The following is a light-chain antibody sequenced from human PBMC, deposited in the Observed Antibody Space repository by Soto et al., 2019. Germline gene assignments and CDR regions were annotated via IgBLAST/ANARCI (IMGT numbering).Light chain of an antibody. J-gene: IGKJ5*01. CDR3: QQYGSSPSIT. Sequence: VLTQSPATLSLSPGERATLSCRASQSVSSNLAWYQQKPGQAPRLLIYGASSRATGIPDRFSGSGSGTDFTLTISRLEPEDFAVYYCQQYGSSPSITFGQGTRLEIK. CDR1: QSVSSN. CDR2: GAS. V-gene: IGKV3-20*01.